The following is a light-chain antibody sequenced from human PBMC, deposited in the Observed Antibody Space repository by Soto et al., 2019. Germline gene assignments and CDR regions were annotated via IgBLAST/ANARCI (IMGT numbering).Light chain of an antibody. CDR3: CLYTGATTYV. V-gene: IGLV2-23*01. Sequence: QSALAQPASVSGSPGQSITISCTGTSGLVGRFSLVSWYQQHPGKAPKVMISEGHRRPSGVPDRCSGSTSLNSASLTISGLQADDEADYYSCLYTGATTYVLGTGTKVHVL. J-gene: IGLJ1*01. CDR2: EGH. CDR1: SGLVGRFSL.